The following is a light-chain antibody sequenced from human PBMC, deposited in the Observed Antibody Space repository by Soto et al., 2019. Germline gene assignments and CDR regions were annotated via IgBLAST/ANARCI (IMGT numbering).Light chain of an antibody. Sequence: EIVMTQSPATRSVSPGEIATLSCRASQSVGSNLAWYQLKPGQAPRLLIYGASTRATGIPARFSGSGSGTDFTLTISSLQSEDFAIYFCQQYNNWPPDRTFGQGTKVEIK. CDR2: GAS. CDR1: QSVGSN. CDR3: QQYNNWPPDRT. J-gene: IGKJ1*01. V-gene: IGKV3-15*01.